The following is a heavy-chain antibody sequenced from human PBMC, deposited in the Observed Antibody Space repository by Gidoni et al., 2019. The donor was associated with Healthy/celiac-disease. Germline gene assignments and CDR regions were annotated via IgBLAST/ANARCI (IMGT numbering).Heavy chain of an antibody. CDR1: GFTFSDYY. D-gene: IGHD4-17*01. CDR2: ISSSGSTI. J-gene: IGHJ6*02. CDR3: ARDSTTALSNYYYYGMDV. Sequence: QVQLVESGGGLVKPGGSLRLSCAASGFTFSDYYMSWIRQAPGKGLEWVSYISSSGSTIYYADSVKGRFTISRDNDKNSLYLQMNSLRAEDTAVYYCARDSTTALSNYYYYGMDVWGQGTTVTVSS. V-gene: IGHV3-11*01.